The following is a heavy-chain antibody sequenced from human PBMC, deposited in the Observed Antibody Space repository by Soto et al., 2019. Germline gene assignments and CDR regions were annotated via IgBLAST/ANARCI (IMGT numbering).Heavy chain of an antibody. CDR3: ARAVGIRDSGYDYDY. V-gene: IGHV1-46*03. J-gene: IGHJ4*02. Sequence: ASVKVSCKASGYTFTSYYMHWVRQAPGQGLEWMGIINPSGGSTSYAQKFQGGVTMTRDTSTSTVYMELSSLRSEDTAVYYCARAVGIRDSGYDYDYWGQGTLVTVSS. D-gene: IGHD5-12*01. CDR1: GYTFTSYY. CDR2: INPSGGST.